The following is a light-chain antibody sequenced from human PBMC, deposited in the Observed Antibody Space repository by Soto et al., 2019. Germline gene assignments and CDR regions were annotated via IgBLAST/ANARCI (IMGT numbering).Light chain of an antibody. Sequence: EIVLTQSPGTLSLSPGERATLSGRASQSVSSTYLAWYQQKPGQAPGLLLYGASNRASGIPDRFAGSGSGTDFTLTISRLEPEDFAVYYCQQRSNLPWTFGQGTKVDIK. CDR3: QQRSNLPWT. CDR1: QSVSSTY. V-gene: IGKV3D-20*02. CDR2: GAS. J-gene: IGKJ1*01.